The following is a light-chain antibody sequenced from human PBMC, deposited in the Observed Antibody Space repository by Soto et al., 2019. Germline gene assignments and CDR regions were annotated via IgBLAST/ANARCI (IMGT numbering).Light chain of an antibody. Sequence: QSALTQPASVYGSPGQSIIISCTGSSSDIGSYNLVSWYQHHPGKAPKLMIYEGTNRPSGVSNRFSGSKSGNTASLTISGLQAEDEADYYCCSYARGSTLIFGGGTMLTVL. CDR3: CSYARGSTLI. J-gene: IGLJ2*01. CDR1: SSDIGSYNL. CDR2: EGT. V-gene: IGLV2-23*01.